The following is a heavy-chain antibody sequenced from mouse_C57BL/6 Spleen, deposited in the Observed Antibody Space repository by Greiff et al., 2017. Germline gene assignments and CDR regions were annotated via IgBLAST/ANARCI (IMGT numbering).Heavy chain of an antibody. V-gene: IGHV1-15*01. CDR1: GYTFTDYE. Sequence: VQLQQSGAELVRPGASVTLSCKASGYTFTDYEMHWVKQTPVHGLEWIGAIDPETGGTDYNQKFKGKAILTADKSSSTAYMELRSLTSEDSAVYYCTGLITTVVATDAMDYWGQGTSVTVSS. J-gene: IGHJ4*01. D-gene: IGHD1-1*01. CDR2: IDPETGGT. CDR3: TGLITTVVATDAMDY.